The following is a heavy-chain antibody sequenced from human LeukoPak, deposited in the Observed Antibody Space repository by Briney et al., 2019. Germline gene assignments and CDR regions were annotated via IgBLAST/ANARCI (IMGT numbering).Heavy chain of an antibody. CDR1: GFAFSAYA. D-gene: IGHD6-19*01. CDR3: AKRSGYTAGWFFDF. J-gene: IGHJ4*02. CDR2: ISGSGDNT. V-gene: IGHV3-23*01. Sequence: GGSLRLSCATSGFAFSAYAMSWVRQAPGRGLEWVSSISGSGDNTYYAESVKGRFTISRDNSENTLFLQTNSLRAEDTAVFYCAKRSGYTAGWFFDFRGQGTLVTVSS.